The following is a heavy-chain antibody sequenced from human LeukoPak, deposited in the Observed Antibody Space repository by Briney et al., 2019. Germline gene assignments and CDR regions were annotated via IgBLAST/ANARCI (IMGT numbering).Heavy chain of an antibody. V-gene: IGHV1-24*01. J-gene: IGHJ4*02. CDR2: FDPEDGET. CDR1: GYTLTELS. D-gene: IGHD6-13*01. Sequence: GASVKVSCKVSGYTLTELSMHWVRQAPGKGLEWMGGFDPEDGETIYAQKFQGRVTMTEDTSTDTAYMELSSLRSEDTAVYYCATAKIAAAGTGKDYWGQGTLVTVSS. CDR3: ATAKIAAAGTGKDY.